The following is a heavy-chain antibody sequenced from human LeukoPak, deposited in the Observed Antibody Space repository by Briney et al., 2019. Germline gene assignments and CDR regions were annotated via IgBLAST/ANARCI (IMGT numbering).Heavy chain of an antibody. D-gene: IGHD6-13*01. Sequence: ASVKVSCKASGYTFTSYDINWVRQATGQGLEWMGWMNPNSGNTGYAQKFQGRVTITRNTSISTAYMELSSLRSEDTAVYYCARSIAAAGNEYFQHWGQGTLVTVSS. CDR3: ARSIAAAGNEYFQH. CDR1: GYTFTSYD. CDR2: MNPNSGNT. J-gene: IGHJ1*01. V-gene: IGHV1-8*03.